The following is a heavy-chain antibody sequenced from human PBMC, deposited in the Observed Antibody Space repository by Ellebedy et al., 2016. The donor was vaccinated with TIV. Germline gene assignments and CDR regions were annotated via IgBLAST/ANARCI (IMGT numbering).Heavy chain of an antibody. CDR1: GFTFSSYS. J-gene: IGHJ4*02. D-gene: IGHD6-13*01. Sequence: GGSLRLXXAASGFTFSSYSMNWVRQAPGKGLEWVSSISSSSSYIYYADSVKGRFTISRDNAKNSLYLQMNSLRAEDTAVYYCARVAGYSSSWYSFDYWGQGTLVTVSS. CDR3: ARVAGYSSSWYSFDY. V-gene: IGHV3-21*01. CDR2: ISSSSSYI.